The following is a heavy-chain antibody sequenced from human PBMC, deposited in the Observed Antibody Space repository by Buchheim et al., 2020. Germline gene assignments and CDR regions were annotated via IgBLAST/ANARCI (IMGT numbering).Heavy chain of an antibody. D-gene: IGHD2-21*02. J-gene: IGHJ1*01. Sequence: QVQLVQSGAEVKKPGASVKVSCKASGYTFTSYAMHWVRQAPGQRLEWMGWINAGNGNTKYSQKFQGRVTITRDTSASTAYMELSSLRSEDTAVYYCARERLGGGRVVTAHGYFQHWGQGTL. CDR1: GYTFTSYA. V-gene: IGHV1-3*01. CDR3: ARERLGGGRVVTAHGYFQH. CDR2: INAGNGNT.